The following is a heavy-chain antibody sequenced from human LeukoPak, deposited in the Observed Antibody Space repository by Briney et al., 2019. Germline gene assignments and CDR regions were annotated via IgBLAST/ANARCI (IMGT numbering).Heavy chain of an antibody. CDR2: IIPIFGTA. D-gene: IGHD1-26*01. V-gene: IGHV1-69*05. CDR3: ATPSLRYSGSCLYDY. Sequence: GSSVKVSCKASGGTFSSYAISWVRQAPGQGLEWMGGIIPIFGTANYAQKFQGRVTITTDESTSTAYMELSSLRSEDTAVYYCATPSLRYSGSCLYDYWGQGTLVAVSS. CDR1: GGTFSSYA. J-gene: IGHJ4*02.